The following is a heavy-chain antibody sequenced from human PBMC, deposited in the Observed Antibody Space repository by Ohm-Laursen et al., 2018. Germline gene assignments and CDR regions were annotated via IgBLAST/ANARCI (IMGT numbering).Heavy chain of an antibody. V-gene: IGHV3-9*01. CDR3: AKDSGGRTQQVAEKGIDL. Sequence: SLRLSCAAFGFTFGDYGLHWVRQAPGKGLEWVSSITWDSGSIGYADSVEGRFTVSRDNARNSLYLQMNSLRSEDTALYYCAKDSGGRTQQVAEKGIDLWGQGTLVTVSS. CDR2: ITWDSGSI. J-gene: IGHJ5*02. D-gene: IGHD6-13*01. CDR1: GFTFGDYG.